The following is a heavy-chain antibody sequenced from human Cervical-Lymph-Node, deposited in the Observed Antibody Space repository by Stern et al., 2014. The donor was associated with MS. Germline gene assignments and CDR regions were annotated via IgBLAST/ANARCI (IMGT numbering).Heavy chain of an antibody. CDR3: ARAGPYDCIWGNFRHRAFYFDS. J-gene: IGHJ4*02. CDR2: LYYSGST. V-gene: IGHV4-59*01. Sequence: QVQLQESGPGLVKPSETLSLMCSVSSGFIGNNYWSWIRQPPGKGLEWIGHLYYSGSTYYNPSLKSRVTISLDTSKNQLSLRLSSVTAADTAVYYCARAGPYDCIWGNFRHRAFYFDSWGQGALVTVSS. CDR1: SGFIGNNY. D-gene: IGHD3-16*02.